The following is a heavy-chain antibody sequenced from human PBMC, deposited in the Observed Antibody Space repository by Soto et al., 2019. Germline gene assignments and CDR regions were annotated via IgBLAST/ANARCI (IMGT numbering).Heavy chain of an antibody. V-gene: IGHV3-23*01. J-gene: IGHJ4*02. CDR2: ISGSGGST. D-gene: IGHD6-13*01. CDR1: GFTFSSYA. Sequence: EVQLLESGGGLVQPGGSLRLSCAASGFTFSSYAMSWVRQAPGKGLEWVSAISGSGGSTYYADSVKGRFTISRDNSKNTLDPTMNRLRAGNTAVSDCAYSRTPFDFWGTGTLVNVSS. CDR3: AYSRTPFDF.